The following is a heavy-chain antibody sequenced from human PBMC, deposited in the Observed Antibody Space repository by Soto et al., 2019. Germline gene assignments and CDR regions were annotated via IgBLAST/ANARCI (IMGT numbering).Heavy chain of an antibody. V-gene: IGHV3-48*01. CDR2: ISASSSSI. CDR3: AREYTAWPLAYGLDV. J-gene: IGHJ6*02. D-gene: IGHD2-2*02. CDR1: GFTYSNYA. Sequence: GGSLRLSCAASGFTYSNYAMNWVRQAPEKGLEWVAYISASSSSIYYADSVKGRFTISRDNAKNSVSLQMNSLRAEDTAVYYCAREYTAWPLAYGLDVWGQGTTVTVSS.